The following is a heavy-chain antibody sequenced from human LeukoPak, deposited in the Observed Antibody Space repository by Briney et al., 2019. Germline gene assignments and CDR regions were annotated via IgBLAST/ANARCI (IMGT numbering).Heavy chain of an antibody. J-gene: IGHJ5*02. CDR3: AKDPDSTNWYNWFDP. D-gene: IGHD6-13*01. CDR1: GFTFSSYG. Sequence: GGSLRLSCAASGFTFSSYGMHWVRQAPGKGLEWVAVISYDGSNKYYADSVKGRFTISRDNSKNTLYLQMDSLRAEDTAVYYCAKDPDSTNWYNWFDPWGQGSLVTVSS. CDR2: ISYDGSNK. V-gene: IGHV3-30*18.